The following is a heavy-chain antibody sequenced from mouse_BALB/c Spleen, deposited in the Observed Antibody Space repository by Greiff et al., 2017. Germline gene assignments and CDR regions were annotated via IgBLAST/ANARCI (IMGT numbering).Heavy chain of an antibody. D-gene: IGHD1-1*01. CDR3: ARSGDYGSSWGYFDV. J-gene: IGHJ1*01. Sequence: VQLQQSGAELVKPGASVKLSCTASGFNIKDTYMHWVKQRPEQGLEWIGRIDPANGNTKSDPKFQGKATITADTSSNTAYLQLSSLTSEDTAVYYCARSGDYGSSWGYFDVWGAGTTVTVSS. CDR1: GFNIKDTY. CDR2: IDPANGNT. V-gene: IGHV14-3*02.